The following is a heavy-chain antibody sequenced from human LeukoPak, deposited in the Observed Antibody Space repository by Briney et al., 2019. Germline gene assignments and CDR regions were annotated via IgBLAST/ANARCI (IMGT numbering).Heavy chain of an antibody. J-gene: IGHJ4*02. CDR2: IAANGYDK. CDR3: AKEDDSSGYIHFDY. Sequence: QSGGSLRLSCAASGFTFRKYWMAWVRQAPGQGLEWVATIAANGYDKDYEDSLKGRFTISRDDAKNSLSLQIDNLRAEDTAVYYCAKEDDSSGYIHFDYWGQGTLVTVSS. CDR1: GFTFRKYW. V-gene: IGHV3-7*03. D-gene: IGHD3-22*01.